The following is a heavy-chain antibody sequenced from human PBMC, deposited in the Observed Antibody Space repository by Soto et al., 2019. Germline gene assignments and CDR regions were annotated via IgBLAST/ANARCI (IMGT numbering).Heavy chain of an antibody. CDR2: IEHEGSEE. CDR1: GFTFSGYG. D-gene: IGHD2-15*01. V-gene: IGHV3-30*03. CDR3: TRSLGGSSYFVSDH. J-gene: IGHJ4*02. Sequence: QVQLVESGGGVVQPGRSLRLSCAASGFTFSGYGMKWVRQAPGKGLEWVAVIEHEGSEEYYADSVKGLFTISRDNSKNTLYLQMNSLSAEDRAMYYCTRSLGGSSYFVSDHLCQGTLVTVSS.